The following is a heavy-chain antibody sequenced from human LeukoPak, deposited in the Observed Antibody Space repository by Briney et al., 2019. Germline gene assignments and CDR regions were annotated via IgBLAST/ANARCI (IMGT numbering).Heavy chain of an antibody. D-gene: IGHD3-22*01. CDR2: IYPGNADA. V-gene: IGHV5-51*01. Sequence: GESLKISCKASGYSLINHWIGWVRQMPGKGLDWMGIIYPGNADATYSPSFQGQVTISPDKSTTTVYLQWSSLKASDTAMYYCARQGSYDNSGYSFDYWGQGTLVTVSS. J-gene: IGHJ4*02. CDR3: ARQGSYDNSGYSFDY. CDR1: GYSLINHW.